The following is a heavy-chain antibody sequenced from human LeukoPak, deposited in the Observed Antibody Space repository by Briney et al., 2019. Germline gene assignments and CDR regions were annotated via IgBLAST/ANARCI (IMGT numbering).Heavy chain of an antibody. D-gene: IGHD6-19*01. CDR3: ARVGVIAVAGPSSYYYMDV. J-gene: IGHJ6*03. CDR1: GYTFTSYG. V-gene: IGHV1-18*01. Sequence: ASVKVSCKASGYTFTSYGISWVRQAPGQGLEWMGWISAYNGNTNYAQKLQGRVTMTTDTSTSTAYMELRSLGSDDTAVYYCARVGVIAVAGPSSYYYMDVWGKGTTVTVSS. CDR2: ISAYNGNT.